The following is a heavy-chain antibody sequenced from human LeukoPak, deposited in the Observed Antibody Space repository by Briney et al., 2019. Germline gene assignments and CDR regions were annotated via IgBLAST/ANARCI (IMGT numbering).Heavy chain of an antibody. CDR3: ARDSFYYDSSGFPYPPVDY. Sequence: GGSLRLSCAASGFTFSSYGMHWVRQAPGKGLEWVAVIWYDGSNKYYADSVKGRFTISRDNSKNTLYLQMNSLRAEDTAVYYCARDSFYYDSSGFPYPPVDYWGQGTLVTVSS. J-gene: IGHJ4*02. D-gene: IGHD3-22*01. CDR2: IWYDGSNK. CDR1: GFTFSSYG. V-gene: IGHV3-33*01.